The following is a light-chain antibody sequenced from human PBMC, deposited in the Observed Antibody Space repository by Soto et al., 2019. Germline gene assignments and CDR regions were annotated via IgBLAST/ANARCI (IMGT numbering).Light chain of an antibody. J-gene: IGKJ1*01. CDR3: QQYNSYST. CDR2: DAS. CDR1: QSISTR. V-gene: IGKV1-5*01. Sequence: DIQMTQSPSTLSASVGDSVTITSRASQSISTRLAWYQQKPGKAPKLLIYDASSLESVVPSRFSGSASGTEFTLTISRLQPDDVATYYCQQYNSYSTFGQGTKVDIK.